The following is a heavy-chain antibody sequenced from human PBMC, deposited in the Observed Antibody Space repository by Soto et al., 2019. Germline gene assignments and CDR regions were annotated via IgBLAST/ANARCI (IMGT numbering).Heavy chain of an antibody. CDR2: IIPIFGTA. CDR3: ARGTGPRNYYYYYGMDV. J-gene: IGHJ6*02. V-gene: IGHV1-69*01. Sequence: QVQLVQSGAEVKKPGSSVKVSCKASGGTFSSYAISWVRQAPGQGLEWMGGIIPIFGTANYAQKFQGRVTITADESTRTAYMELSSLRSEDTAVYYCARGTGPRNYYYYYGMDVWGQGTTVTVSS. CDR1: GGTFSSYA.